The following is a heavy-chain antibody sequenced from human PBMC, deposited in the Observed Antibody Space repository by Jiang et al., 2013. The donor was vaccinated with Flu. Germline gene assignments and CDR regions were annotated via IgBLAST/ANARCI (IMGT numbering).Heavy chain of an antibody. J-gene: IGHJ4*02. CDR3: ARGAPLDF. Sequence: LESGGGLVQPGGSLRLSCTASGFTFSDHHMDWVRQAPGKGLEWVGRSRNKANSYTTEYAASVKGRFTISRDDSKNSLYLQMSSLESEDTAVYYCARGAPLDFRGQGTLVTVSS. D-gene: IGHD1-14*01. CDR1: GFTFSDHH. CDR2: SRNKANSYTT. V-gene: IGHV3-72*01.